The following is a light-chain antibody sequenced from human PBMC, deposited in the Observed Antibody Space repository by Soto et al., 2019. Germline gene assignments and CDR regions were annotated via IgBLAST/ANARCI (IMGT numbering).Light chain of an antibody. CDR3: QNYDNPPVT. Sequence: DIQMTQAPSSLSASVGDRVTITCRARQDISTYLAWYQQKPGKVPKLLISAAYTLQSGVPPRFSGSGSGTDFTLTISSVQPEDDATYYCQNYDNPPVTFDGGTKVEIE. CDR2: AAY. J-gene: IGKJ4*01. CDR1: QDISTY. V-gene: IGKV1-27*01.